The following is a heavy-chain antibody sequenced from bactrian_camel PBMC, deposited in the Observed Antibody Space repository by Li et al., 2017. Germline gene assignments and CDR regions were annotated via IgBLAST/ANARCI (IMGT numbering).Heavy chain of an antibody. J-gene: IGHJ6*01. CDR3: VRDLGTTGWYFDN. CDR2: INAAGSST. V-gene: IGHV3S1*01. Sequence: VQLVESGGGLVQPGGSLRLSCAASGFSFSTYWMYWVRQAPGKGLEWVSTINAAGSSTYYAESVKGRFTISRDNAKNTVYLQMNSVKPEDTAVYYCVRDLGTTGWYFDNWGQGTQVTVS. CDR1: GFSFSTYW. D-gene: IGHD5*01.